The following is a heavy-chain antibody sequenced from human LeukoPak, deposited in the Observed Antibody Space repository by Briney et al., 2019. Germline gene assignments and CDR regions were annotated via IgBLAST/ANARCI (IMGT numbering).Heavy chain of an antibody. CDR2: IGTASDT. D-gene: IGHD1-1*01. CDR3: ARGPPRGKYYYMDV. J-gene: IGHJ6*03. Sequence: GGSLRLSCAASRFTFSSFDMRWVRQPTGQGLEWVSTIGTASDTYYPGSVEGRFTLSRDNAKNSLYLQMNGLTAGDTAVYYCARGPPRGKYYYMDVWGKGTTVTVSS. V-gene: IGHV3-13*01. CDR1: RFTFSSFD.